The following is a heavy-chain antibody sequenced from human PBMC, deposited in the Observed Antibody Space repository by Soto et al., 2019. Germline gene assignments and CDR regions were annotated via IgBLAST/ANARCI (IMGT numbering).Heavy chain of an antibody. CDR2: IIPIFGTA. Sequence: ASVKVSCKASGGTFSSYAISWVRQAPGQGLEWMGGIIPIFGTANYAQKFQGRVTITADESTSTAYMELSSLRSEDTAVYYCANGYYGSGSYYPIYYYYGMDVWGQGTTVTVSS. CDR3: ANGYYGSGSYYPIYYYYGMDV. D-gene: IGHD3-10*01. CDR1: GGTFSSYA. V-gene: IGHV1-69*13. J-gene: IGHJ6*02.